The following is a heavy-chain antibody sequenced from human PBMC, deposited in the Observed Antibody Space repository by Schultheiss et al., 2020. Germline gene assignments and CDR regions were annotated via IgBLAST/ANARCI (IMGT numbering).Heavy chain of an antibody. V-gene: IGHV4-39*02. J-gene: IGHJ5*02. CDR3: VRDRRATVTLDP. D-gene: IGHD4-17*01. Sequence: SETLSLTCTVSGGSISSSSYYWGWIRQPPGKGLEWIGSIYYSGSTYYNPSLKSRVTISVDTSKNQFSLKLSSVTAADTAVYYCVRDRRATVTLDPWGQGTLVTVSS. CDR2: IYYSGST. CDR1: GGSISSSSYY.